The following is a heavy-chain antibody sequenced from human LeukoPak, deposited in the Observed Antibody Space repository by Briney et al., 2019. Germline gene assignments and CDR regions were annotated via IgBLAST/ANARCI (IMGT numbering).Heavy chain of an antibody. CDR2: IYYSGST. CDR1: GGSISSSSYY. D-gene: IGHD1-14*01. Sequence: PSETLSLTCTVSGGSISSSSYYWGWIRQPPGKGLEWIGSIYYSGSTYYNPSLKSRVTISVDTSKNQFSLKLSSVTAADTAVYYCARAPEYGLYYFDYWGQGTLVTVSS. V-gene: IGHV4-39*07. CDR3: ARAPEYGLYYFDY. J-gene: IGHJ4*02.